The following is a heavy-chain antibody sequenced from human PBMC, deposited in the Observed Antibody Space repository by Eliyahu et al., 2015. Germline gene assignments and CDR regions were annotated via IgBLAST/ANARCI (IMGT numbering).Heavy chain of an antibody. CDR1: GFTFSNYA. CDR3: ARVRANTVTTVCCGYFDL. V-gene: IGHV3-23*01. J-gene: IGHJ2*01. CDR2: NGGSGIST. D-gene: IGHD4-17*01. Sequence: EVQLLESGGGLVQPGGSLRHSCEASGFTFSNYAMSWVRQAPGKGLEWVSANGGSGISTYYADSVKGRFTISRDNSKNTLYLQMNSLRAEDMAVYYCARVRANTVTTVCCGYFDLWGRGTLVTVSS.